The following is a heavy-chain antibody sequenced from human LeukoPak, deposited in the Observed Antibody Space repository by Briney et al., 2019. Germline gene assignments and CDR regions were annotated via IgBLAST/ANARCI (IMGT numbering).Heavy chain of an antibody. Sequence: AGASLQISCKGSGYSFTSYWISWVRQLPGKGLEWMGRIDPSDSYTNYSPSLQGHVTISADKSISTAYLQWSSLKASDTAMYYCARHVDIAVASGWFDPWGQGTLVTVSS. D-gene: IGHD6-19*01. J-gene: IGHJ5*02. CDR3: ARHVDIAVASGWFDP. CDR2: IDPSDSYT. V-gene: IGHV5-10-1*01. CDR1: GYSFTSYW.